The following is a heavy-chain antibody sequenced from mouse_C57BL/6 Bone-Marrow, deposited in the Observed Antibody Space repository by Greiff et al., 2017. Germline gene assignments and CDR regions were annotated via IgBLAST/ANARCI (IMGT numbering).Heavy chain of an antibody. D-gene: IGHD1-1*01. V-gene: IGHV1-81*01. CDR2: IYPRSGNT. CDR3: ASSDYYYGSSYGYFDV. J-gene: IGHJ1*03. Sequence: VKLQQSGAELARPGASVKLSCKASGYTFTSYGISWVKQRTGQGLEWIGVIYPRSGNTYYNEKFKGKATLTADKSSSTAYMELRSLTSGDSAVXFCASSDYYYGSSYGYFDVWGTGTTVTVSS. CDR1: GYTFTSYG.